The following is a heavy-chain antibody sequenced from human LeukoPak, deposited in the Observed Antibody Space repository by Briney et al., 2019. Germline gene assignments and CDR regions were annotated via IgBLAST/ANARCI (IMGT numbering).Heavy chain of an antibody. J-gene: IGHJ5*02. CDR2: IYYSGST. V-gene: IGHV4-59*01. CDR1: GGSISSYY. CDR3: ARINTVVVPAAIWFDP. D-gene: IGHD2-2*01. Sequence: SETLSLTCTVSGGSISSYYWSWIRQPPGKGLEWIGYIYYSGSTNYNPSLKSRVTISVDTSKNQFSLKLSSVTAADTAVYYCARINTVVVPAAIWFDPWGQGTLVTVSS.